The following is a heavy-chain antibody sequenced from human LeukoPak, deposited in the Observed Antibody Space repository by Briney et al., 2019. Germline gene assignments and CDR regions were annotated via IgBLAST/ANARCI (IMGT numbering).Heavy chain of an antibody. J-gene: IGHJ4*02. CDR2: IYHSGST. CDR1: AYSISSGYY. D-gene: IGHD3-3*01. V-gene: IGHV4-38-2*01. CDR3: ARAYDTISGVVIIVPYFDH. Sequence: PSETLSLTCAVSAYSISSGYYWAWIRQPPGKGLEGIGSIYHSGSTYYNPSLKSRVTISVDTSKNHFSLNLSYVTAADTAVYSCARAYDTISGVVIIVPYFDHWGQGTLVTVSS.